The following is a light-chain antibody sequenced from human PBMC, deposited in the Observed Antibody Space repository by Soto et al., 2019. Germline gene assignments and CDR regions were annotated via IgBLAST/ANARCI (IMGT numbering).Light chain of an antibody. CDR2: GAS. CDR1: QSVSSL. V-gene: IGKV3-15*01. Sequence: EIVMTQSPATLSVSPGERATLSCRASQSVSSLLAWYQQKPGQAPRLLIYGASARATGFPARFSGSGSGTDFTLTISSLQSEDFAVYYCQQYNNWPWTFGQGTKV. CDR3: QQYNNWPWT. J-gene: IGKJ1*01.